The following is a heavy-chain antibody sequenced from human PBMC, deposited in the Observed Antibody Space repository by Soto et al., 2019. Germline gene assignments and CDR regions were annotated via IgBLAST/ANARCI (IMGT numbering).Heavy chain of an antibody. V-gene: IGHV1-58*01. CDR2: IVVGSGNT. D-gene: IGHD6-6*01. CDR3: AADDATVSNSSLD. CDR1: GFTFTSSA. J-gene: IGHJ4*02. Sequence: SVKVSCKASGFTFTSSAVQWVRQARGQRLEWIGWIVVGSGNTNYAQKFQERVTITRDMSTSTAYMELSSLRSEDTAVYYCAADDATVSNSSLDWGQGNLVTVSS.